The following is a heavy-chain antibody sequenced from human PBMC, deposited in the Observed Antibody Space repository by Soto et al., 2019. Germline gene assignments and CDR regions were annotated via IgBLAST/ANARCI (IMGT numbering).Heavy chain of an antibody. CDR3: ARTFLGNYYDI. Sequence: QVQLQESGPGLVKTSGTLSLTCGVSSGSISSSNWWSWVRQSPGKGLEWIGEIYHTGAINYSPSFSSRLTITVDKSKNQFSLKLSSVTAAVTALYYCARTFLGNYYDIWGQGTLVTVSS. V-gene: IGHV4-4*02. J-gene: IGHJ4*02. D-gene: IGHD1-26*01. CDR1: SGSISSSNW. CDR2: IYHTGAI.